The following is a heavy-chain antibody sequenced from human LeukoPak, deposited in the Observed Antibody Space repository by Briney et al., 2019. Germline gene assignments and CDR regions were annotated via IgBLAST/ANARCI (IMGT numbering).Heavy chain of an antibody. V-gene: IGHV1-69*02. CDR2: IIPILGIA. CDR3: ARGSYYDILTGYYLY. J-gene: IGHJ4*02. CDR1: GGTFSSYT. Sequence: ASVKVSCKASGGTFSSYTISWVRQAPGQGLEWMGRIIPILGIANYAQKFQGRVTITADESTSTAYMELSSLRSEDTAVYYCARGSYYDILTGYYLYWGQGTLVTVSS. D-gene: IGHD3-9*01.